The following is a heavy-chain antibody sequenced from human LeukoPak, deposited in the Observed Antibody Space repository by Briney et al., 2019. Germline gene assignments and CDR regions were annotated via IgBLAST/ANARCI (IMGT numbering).Heavy chain of an antibody. CDR3: AGGYCSGGSCYLDY. J-gene: IGHJ4*02. Sequence: GRSLRLSCAASGFTFSSYGMHWVRQAPGKGLEWVAVISYDGSNKYYADSVKGRFTISRDNSKNTLYLQMNSLRAEDTAVYYCAGGYCSGGSCYLDYWGQGTLVTVSS. CDR2: ISYDGSNK. D-gene: IGHD2-15*01. V-gene: IGHV3-30*03. CDR1: GFTFSSYG.